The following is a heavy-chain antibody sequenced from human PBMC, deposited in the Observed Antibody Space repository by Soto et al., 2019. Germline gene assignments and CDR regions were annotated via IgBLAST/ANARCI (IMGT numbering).Heavy chain of an antibody. CDR3: AKDRVDYRNSVFDY. J-gene: IGHJ5*01. CDR1: GFTFTTYA. V-gene: IGHV3-23*01. D-gene: IGHD4-4*01. Sequence: EVQLLESGGGLVQPGGSLRLSCAASGFTFTTYAMTWVRPAPGRGLEWVSISSGSGSGGSTNYADSVMGRFTISRDNSKNTLYLQMHSLRVEDTAVYYCAKDRVDYRNSVFDYWGHGTLVTVSS. CDR2: SSGSGSGGST.